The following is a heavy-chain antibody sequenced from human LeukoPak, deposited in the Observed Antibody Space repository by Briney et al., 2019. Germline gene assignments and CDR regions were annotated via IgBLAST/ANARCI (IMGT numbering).Heavy chain of an antibody. CDR1: GFSLSRHGVS. V-gene: IGHV2-5*02. CDR2: IYWDDDK. D-gene: IGHD3-22*01. Sequence: ESGPTLVKPTQTLTLTCSFSGFSLSRHGVSVGWIRQPPGKALEFLALIYWDDDKRYSASLKARLRITKDTSRNQEVLTMTNIDPEDTATYYCAHSNPTAYSYDSSGYFFDYWGQGTLVIVSS. J-gene: IGHJ4*02. CDR3: AHSNPTAYSYDSSGYFFDY.